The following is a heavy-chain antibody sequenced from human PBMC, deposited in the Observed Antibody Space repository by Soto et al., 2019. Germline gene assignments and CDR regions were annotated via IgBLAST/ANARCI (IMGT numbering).Heavy chain of an antibody. CDR3: ARDNESSGYYNWFDP. D-gene: IGHD3-22*01. CDR1: GYTFTGYY. V-gene: IGHV1-2*02. J-gene: IGHJ5*02. Sequence: GASVKVSCKASGYTFTGYYMHWVRQAPGQGLEWMGWINPNSGGTNYAQKFQGRVTMTRDTSISTAYMELSRLRSDDTAVYYCARDNESSGYYNWFDPWGQGTLVTV. CDR2: INPNSGGT.